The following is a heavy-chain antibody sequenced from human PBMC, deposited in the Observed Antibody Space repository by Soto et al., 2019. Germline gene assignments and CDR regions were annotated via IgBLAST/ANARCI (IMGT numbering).Heavy chain of an antibody. CDR3: ARHLQTYGDLNFDY. V-gene: IGHV4-59*08. CDR2: IYYSGST. J-gene: IGHJ4*02. D-gene: IGHD4-17*01. CDR1: GGSISSYY. Sequence: SETLSLTCTVSGGSISSYYWSWIRQPPGKGLEWIGYIYYSGSTNYNPSLKSRVTISVDTSKNQFSLKLSSVTAADTAVYYCARHLQTYGDLNFDYWGQGTLVTVSS.